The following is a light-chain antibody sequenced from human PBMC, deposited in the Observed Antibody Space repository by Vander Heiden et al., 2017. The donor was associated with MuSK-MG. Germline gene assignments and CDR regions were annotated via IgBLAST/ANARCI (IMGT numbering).Light chain of an antibody. CDR3: QQSYSTPRT. J-gene: IGKJ1*01. CDR1: QSISSY. V-gene: IGKV1-39*01. CDR2: AAS. Sequence: DLPMTPSPSSLSASVGDRVTITCRASQSISSYLNWYQQKPGKAPKVLIYAASSLQSGVPSRFSGSGSGTDFTLTISSLQPEDFATYYCQQSYSTPRTFGQGTKVEIK.